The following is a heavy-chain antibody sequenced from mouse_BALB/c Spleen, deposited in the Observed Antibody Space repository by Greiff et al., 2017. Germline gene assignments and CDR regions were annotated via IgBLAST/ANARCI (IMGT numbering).Heavy chain of an antibody. CDR3: SSYDYAMDY. CDR1: GFTFSSFG. Sequence: DVKLVESGGGLVQPGGSRKLSCAASGFTFSSFGMHWVRQAPEKGLEWVAYISSGSSTIYYADTVKGRFTISRDNPKNTLFLQMTSLRSEDTAIYYCSSYDYAMDYWGQGTSVTVSS. V-gene: IGHV5-17*02. D-gene: IGHD2-3*01. J-gene: IGHJ4*01. CDR2: ISSGSSTI.